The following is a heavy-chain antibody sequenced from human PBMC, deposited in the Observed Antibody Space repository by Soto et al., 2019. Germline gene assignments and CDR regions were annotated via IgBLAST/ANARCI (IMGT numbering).Heavy chain of an antibody. CDR1: GCYSSSGAY. V-gene: IGHV4-38-2*02. Sequence: SETLSLSCTVSGCYSSSGAYWAWIRQPPGKGPEWIASIYHGGTTFYNPSLKSRITISVDTSNNQFSLKLTSVTAADTAVYYCARVHVMVVAGSTFDYWGHGTLVTAPQ. D-gene: IGHD6-19*01. J-gene: IGHJ4*01. CDR3: ARVHVMVVAGSTFDY. CDR2: IYHGGTT.